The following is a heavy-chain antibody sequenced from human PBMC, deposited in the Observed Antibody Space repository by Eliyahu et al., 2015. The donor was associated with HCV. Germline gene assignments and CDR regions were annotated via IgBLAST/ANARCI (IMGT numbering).Heavy chain of an antibody. CDR1: XFTFXAYS. J-gene: IGHJ4*02. Sequence: EVQLVESGGGLVKPGGSLRLSCAASXFTFXAYSINWVRQAPGRGLEWVSSISSSSTYIFYGDSVKGRFTMSRDNAKNSLYLQMNSLRADDTAVYYCARGGEYSYGEALFDYWGQGTLVTVSS. CDR3: ARGGEYSYGEALFDY. CDR2: ISSSSTYI. V-gene: IGHV3-21*01. D-gene: IGHD5-18*01.